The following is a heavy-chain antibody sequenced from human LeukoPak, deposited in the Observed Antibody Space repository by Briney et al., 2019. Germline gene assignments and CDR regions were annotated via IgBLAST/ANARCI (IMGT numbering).Heavy chain of an antibody. CDR3: ARYSYGGFYFDY. V-gene: IGHV4-59*08. CDR1: GGSISGYY. Sequence: SETLSLTCTVSGGSISGYYWSWLRQPPGKGLGWIGYLYYDGSTTYNPSLKSRVTISLDTSKNQFFLKLSSVTAADTAVYYCARYSYGGFYFDYWGQGTLVTVSS. CDR2: LYYDGST. J-gene: IGHJ4*02. D-gene: IGHD5-18*01.